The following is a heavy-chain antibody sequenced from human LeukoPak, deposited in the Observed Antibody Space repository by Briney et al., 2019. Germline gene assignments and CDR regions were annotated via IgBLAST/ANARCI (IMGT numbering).Heavy chain of an antibody. CDR1: GGSISSYY. CDR3: ARDSSGSRAFDI. J-gene: IGHJ3*02. D-gene: IGHD3-22*01. Sequence: SETLSLTCTVSGGSISSYYWSWIRQPAGKGLEWIGRIYTSGSTNYNPSLKSRVTMSVDTSKNQSSLKLSSVTAADTAVYHCARDSSGSRAFDIWGQGTMVTVSS. V-gene: IGHV4-4*07. CDR2: IYTSGST.